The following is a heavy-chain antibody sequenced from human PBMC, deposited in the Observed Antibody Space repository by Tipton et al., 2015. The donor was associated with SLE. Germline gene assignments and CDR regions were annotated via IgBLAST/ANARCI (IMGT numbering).Heavy chain of an antibody. D-gene: IGHD1-26*01. CDR3: AKPGLSRGVVGALGY. CDR1: GFTFSSYS. J-gene: IGHJ4*02. CDR2: ISSSSSTI. Sequence: SLRLSCAASGFTFSSYSMNWVRQAPGKGLEWVSYISSSSSTIYYADSVKGRFTISRDNAKNSLYLQMNSLRAEDTAVYYCAKPGLSRGVVGALGYWGRGTLVTVSS. V-gene: IGHV3-48*01.